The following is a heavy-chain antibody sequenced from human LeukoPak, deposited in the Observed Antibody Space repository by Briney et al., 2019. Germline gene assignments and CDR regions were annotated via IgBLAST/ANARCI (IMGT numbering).Heavy chain of an antibody. CDR2: IYYSGST. CDR3: ARSSGSYFGLDY. D-gene: IGHD1-26*01. Sequence: PSETLSLTCAVSGYSISTSNWWGWVRQPPGKGLELIGYIYYSGSTYYNPSLKSRVTMSVDTSKNQFSLKLNSVTAVDTAVYYCARSSGSYFGLDYWGQGTLVTVSS. J-gene: IGHJ4*02. CDR1: GYSISTSNW. V-gene: IGHV4-28*01.